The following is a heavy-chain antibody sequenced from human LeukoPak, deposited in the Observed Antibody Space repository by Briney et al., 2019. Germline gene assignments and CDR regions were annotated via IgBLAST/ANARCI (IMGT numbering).Heavy chain of an antibody. CDR3: ARAGGGFDY. Sequence: AGGSLRLSCAAPGFTFSSYAMHWVRQAPGKGLEWVAVISYDGSNKYYADSVKGRFTISRDNSKNTLYLQMNSLRAEDTAVYYCARAGGGFDYWGQGTLVTVSS. J-gene: IGHJ4*02. CDR2: ISYDGSNK. CDR1: GFTFSSYA. D-gene: IGHD3-10*01. V-gene: IGHV3-30*04.